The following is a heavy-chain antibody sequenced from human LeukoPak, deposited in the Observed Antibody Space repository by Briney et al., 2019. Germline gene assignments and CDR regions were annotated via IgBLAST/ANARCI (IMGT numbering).Heavy chain of an antibody. D-gene: IGHD4-23*01. CDR2: ICYSGST. CDR1: GGSISSISSNSYP. Sequence: LETLSLTCIVSGGSISSISSNSYPWGWVRQPTGMGLERSGSICYSGSTYYNASLTSRVTISADTSKNQLSMKRSAVTAADTALYYCAREMGVVTAHGIDVWGQGTTVTVSS. V-gene: IGHV4-39*02. CDR3: AREMGVVTAHGIDV. J-gene: IGHJ6*02.